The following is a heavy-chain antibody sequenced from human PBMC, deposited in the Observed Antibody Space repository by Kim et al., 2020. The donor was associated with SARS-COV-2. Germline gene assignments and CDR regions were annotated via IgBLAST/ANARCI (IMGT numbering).Heavy chain of an antibody. D-gene: IGHD4-17*01. CDR2: ISAYNGNT. CDR3: ARGTYGDQTLDY. J-gene: IGHJ4*02. Sequence: ASVKVSCKASGYTFTSYGISWVRQAPGQGLEWMGWISAYNGNTNYAQKLQGRDTMTTDTSTSTAYMELRSLRSDDTAVYYRARGTYGDQTLDYWGQGTLVTVSS. V-gene: IGHV1-18*01. CDR1: GYTFTSYG.